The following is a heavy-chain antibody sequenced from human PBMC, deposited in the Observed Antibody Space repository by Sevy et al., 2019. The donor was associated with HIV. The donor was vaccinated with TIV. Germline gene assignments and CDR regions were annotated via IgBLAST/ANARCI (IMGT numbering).Heavy chain of an antibody. CDR3: ARRNDFDI. V-gene: IGHV4-59*08. Sequence: QSQTLSLTCTVSGGSINSDHWNWIRQPPGKGLEWIGYVYYTGGTSYNPSLKNRVTISVDRTKNQFSLKLTSVTAADTAVYYCARRNDFDIWGQGTMVTVSS. CDR1: GGSINSDH. CDR2: VYYTGGT. J-gene: IGHJ3*02.